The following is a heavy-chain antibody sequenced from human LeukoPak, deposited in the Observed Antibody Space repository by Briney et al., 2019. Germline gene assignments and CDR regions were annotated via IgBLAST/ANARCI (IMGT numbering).Heavy chain of an antibody. CDR2: VSGSGGST. CDR1: AFTFRPYA. D-gene: IGHD5-18*01. V-gene: IGHV3-23*01. CDR3: AKGAASRGYTYVAN. Sequence: GGSLRLSCAASAFTFRPYAMIWVRQAPGKGLEWVSSVSGSGGSTYYADSVKGRVTISRDNSNNTLYLQMNSPRAEDTAVYYCAKGAASRGYTYVANWGQGTLVTVSS. J-gene: IGHJ4*02.